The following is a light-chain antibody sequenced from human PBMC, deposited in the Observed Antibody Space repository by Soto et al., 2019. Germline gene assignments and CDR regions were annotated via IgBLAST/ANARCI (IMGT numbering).Light chain of an antibody. J-gene: IGKJ2*01. V-gene: IGKV3-20*01. CDR2: GAS. CDR1: QSVSSNY. CDR3: QHYGRSAYT. Sequence: EIVLTQSPGTLSLSPGVRATLSCRASQSVSSNYLAWYQQKPGQAPRLLIYGASSRATGIPDRFSGSGSGTDFTLTISRLEPEDFAVYYCQHYGRSAYTFGQGTTREIK.